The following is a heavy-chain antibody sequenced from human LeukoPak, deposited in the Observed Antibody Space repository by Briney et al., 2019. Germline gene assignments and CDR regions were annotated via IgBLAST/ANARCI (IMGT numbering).Heavy chain of an antibody. V-gene: IGHV4-59*01. Sequence: PSETLSLTCTVSGGSMSSYYWSWIRQPPGKGLEWIGYIYYSGNTNYNPSLKSRVTISVDTSKNQFSLKMRSVTAADTAVYYCARNIAAAGTLYYFDYWGQGTLVTVSS. J-gene: IGHJ4*02. D-gene: IGHD6-13*01. CDR3: ARNIAAAGTLYYFDY. CDR1: GGSMSSYY. CDR2: IYYSGNT.